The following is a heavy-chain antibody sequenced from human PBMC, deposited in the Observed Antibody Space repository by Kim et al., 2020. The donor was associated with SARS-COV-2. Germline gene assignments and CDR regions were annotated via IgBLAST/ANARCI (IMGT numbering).Heavy chain of an antibody. Sequence: YYAGAVTGRFTIARDNTKNTVYLQMSSLKAEDTAVYYCSNQLGESWFSDWGQGTLVTVSS. V-gene: IGHV3-53*01. J-gene: IGHJ4*02. CDR3: SNQLGESWFSD. D-gene: IGHD6-13*01.